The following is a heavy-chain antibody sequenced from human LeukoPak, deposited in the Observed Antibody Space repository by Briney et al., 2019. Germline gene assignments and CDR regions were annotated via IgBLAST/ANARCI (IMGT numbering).Heavy chain of an antibody. V-gene: IGHV4-4*02. J-gene: IGHJ4*02. D-gene: IGHD6-19*01. CDR3: ARSGPHGGWYYFDY. CDR2: IYHSGST. CDR1: GGSITSSNW. Sequence: ASETLSLTCTVSGGSITSSNWWSWVRQPPGKGLEWIGEIYHSGSTNYNPSLKSRVTMSIDTSKSQFSLKLGSVTAADTAVYYCARSGPHGGWYYFDYWGQGTLVTVSS.